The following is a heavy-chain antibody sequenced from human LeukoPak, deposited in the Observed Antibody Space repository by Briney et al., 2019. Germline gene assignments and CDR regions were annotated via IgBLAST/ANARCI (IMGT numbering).Heavy chain of an antibody. CDR1: GFTVSSNY. J-gene: IGHJ3*02. V-gene: IGHV3-66*01. D-gene: IGHD6-13*01. Sequence: PGGSLRLSCAASGFTVSSNYMSWVRQAPGKGLEWVSVIYSGGGTYYADSVKGRFTISRDNSKNTLYLQMNSLRAEDTAVYYCARDSRIAAAGTRAFDIWGQGTMVTVSS. CDR2: IYSGGGT. CDR3: ARDSRIAAAGTRAFDI.